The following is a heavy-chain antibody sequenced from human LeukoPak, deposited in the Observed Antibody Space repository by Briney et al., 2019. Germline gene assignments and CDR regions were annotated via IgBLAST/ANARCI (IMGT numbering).Heavy chain of an antibody. CDR1: GFTFSNVW. D-gene: IGHD2-21*01. J-gene: IGHJ6*02. CDR3: ARGLLDV. V-gene: IGHV3-15*01. Sequence: GGSLRLSCAASGFTFSNVWMSWVRQAPGKGLEWVGRIKSESYGGTTDYAAPVKGRFTISRDNSKNTLYLQMNSLRAEDTAVYYCARGLLDVWGQGTTVTVSS. CDR2: IKSESYGGTT.